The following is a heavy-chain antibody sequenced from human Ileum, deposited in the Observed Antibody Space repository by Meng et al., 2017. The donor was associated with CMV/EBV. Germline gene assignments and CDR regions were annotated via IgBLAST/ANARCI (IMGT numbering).Heavy chain of an antibody. J-gene: IGHJ6*02. D-gene: IGHD6-19*01. Sequence: ASLKISCVASGFTLSSYDMHWVRQATGKGLEWVSSIATAGDTYYPGSVKGRFTISRENAKNSLYLQVNSLRAGDTAVYYCARSRGSGWYYYGMDVWGQGTTVTVSS. CDR1: GFTLSSYD. V-gene: IGHV3-13*01. CDR3: ARSRGSGWYYYGMDV. CDR2: IATAGDT.